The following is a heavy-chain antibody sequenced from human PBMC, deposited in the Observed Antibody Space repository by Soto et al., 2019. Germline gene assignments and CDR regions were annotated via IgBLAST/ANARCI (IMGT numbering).Heavy chain of an antibody. CDR2: ISYDGSNK. Sequence: GGSLRLSCAASGFTFSSYGMHWVRQAPGKGLEWVAVISYDGSNKYYADSVKGRFTISRDNSKNTLYLQMNSLRAEDTAVYYCAKDFGAAAGSYWGQGTLVTVSS. V-gene: IGHV3-30*18. J-gene: IGHJ4*02. CDR1: GFTFSSYG. D-gene: IGHD6-13*01. CDR3: AKDFGAAAGSY.